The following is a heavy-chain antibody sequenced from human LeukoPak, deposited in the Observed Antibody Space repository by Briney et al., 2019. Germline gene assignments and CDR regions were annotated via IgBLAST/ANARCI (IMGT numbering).Heavy chain of an antibody. J-gene: IGHJ4*02. D-gene: IGHD6-6*01. CDR1: GYTFTGYY. Sequence: VASVKVSCTASGYTFTGYYMHWVRQAPGQGLEWMGWINPNSGGTNYAQKFQGRVTMTRDTSISTAYLQWSSLKASDTAMYYCARRGRSSNYFDYWGQGTLVTVSS. CDR3: ARRGRSSNYFDY. V-gene: IGHV1-2*02. CDR2: INPNSGGT.